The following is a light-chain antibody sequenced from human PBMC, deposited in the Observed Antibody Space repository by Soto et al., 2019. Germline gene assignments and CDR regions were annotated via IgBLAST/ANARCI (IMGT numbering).Light chain of an antibody. V-gene: IGKV3-20*01. CDR1: QSVNSNF. CDR3: QQYGNSPRT. CDR2: GVS. Sequence: EIVLTQSPGTLSMSPGERATLSCRASQSVNSNFFAWYQQKPGQAPRLLIYGVSTRATGIPDRFTGSGSGTDFALTISGLEPEDFPVYYCQQYGNSPRTFGQGTKVEIK. J-gene: IGKJ2*01.